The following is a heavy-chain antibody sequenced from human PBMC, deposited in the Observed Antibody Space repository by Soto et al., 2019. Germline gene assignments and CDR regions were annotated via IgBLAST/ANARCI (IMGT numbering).Heavy chain of an antibody. J-gene: IGHJ6*02. CDR1: GFSVSTGGVG. CDR3: AHKGGRGAGMDV. CDR2: IYWDDDK. V-gene: IGHV2-5*02. Sequence: QITLKESGPTLVIPTQTLTLTCTFSGFSVSTGGVGVAWIRQPPGKALEWLALIYWDDDKRYSPFLQSRVTITKDTSKNQVVLTMTNMDPVDTATYYCAHKGGRGAGMDVWGQGTTVTVSS. D-gene: IGHD2-15*01.